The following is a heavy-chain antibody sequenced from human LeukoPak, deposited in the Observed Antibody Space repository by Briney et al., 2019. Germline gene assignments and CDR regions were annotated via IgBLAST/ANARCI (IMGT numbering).Heavy chain of an antibody. V-gene: IGHV3-23*01. Sequence: PGGSLRLSCAASAFTFSNYAMNWVRQAPGKGLEWVSAIRDNGGSTYYADSVKGRFTISRDNSKNTLYLQMRSLRAEDTAVYYCAKDLYCSGGSCYGEAFDNWGQGTMVTVSS. D-gene: IGHD2-15*01. CDR2: IRDNGGST. J-gene: IGHJ3*02. CDR3: AKDLYCSGGSCYGEAFDN. CDR1: AFTFSNYA.